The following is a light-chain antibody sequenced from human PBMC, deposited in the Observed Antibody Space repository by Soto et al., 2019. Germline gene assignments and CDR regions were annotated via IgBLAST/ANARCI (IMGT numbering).Light chain of an antibody. J-gene: IGLJ3*02. V-gene: IGLV2-14*03. CDR1: SSDIGGHDD. Sequence: QSVLTQPASVSGSPGQSITISCTGTSSDIGGHDDVSWYQQHPGKVPKLLIYGVTDRPSGVSNRFSGSKSGNVASLTISGLQAEDEADYYCSSFAANDNVVFGGGTQLTVL. CDR3: SSFAANDNVV. CDR2: GVT.